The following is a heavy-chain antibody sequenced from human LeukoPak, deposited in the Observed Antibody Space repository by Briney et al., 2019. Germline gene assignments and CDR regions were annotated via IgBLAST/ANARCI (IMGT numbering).Heavy chain of an antibody. J-gene: IGHJ4*02. CDR2: INPKNGDT. CDR3: ARLSAL. V-gene: IGHV1-2*02. Sequence: GASVKVSCKTSGYPFSDYYIHWIRQASGQGLESMGWINPKNGDTKYAQGSQGRLTITMDTSIDTVYMELRSLRYDDTAVYYCARLSALWGQGTLVTVSS. CDR1: GYPFSDYY.